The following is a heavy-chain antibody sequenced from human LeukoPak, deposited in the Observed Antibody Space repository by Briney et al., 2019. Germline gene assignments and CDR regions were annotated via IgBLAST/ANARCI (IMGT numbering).Heavy chain of an antibody. D-gene: IGHD3-16*01. V-gene: IGHV3-30*04. Sequence: PGRSLRLSCAASGFTFSGYAMHWVRQAPGKGLEWVAVISYDGGNKYYADSVKGRFTISRDNSKNTVSLQMNSLRGDDTAVYYCAKDDAWGRYKDWGQGTLVTVSS. CDR1: GFTFSGYA. CDR3: AKDDAWGRYKD. CDR2: ISYDGGNK. J-gene: IGHJ1*01.